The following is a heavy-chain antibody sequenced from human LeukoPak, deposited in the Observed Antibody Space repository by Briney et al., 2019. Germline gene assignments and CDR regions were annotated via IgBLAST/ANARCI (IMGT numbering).Heavy chain of an antibody. CDR2: INHSGST. CDR1: GGSITGYY. V-gene: IGHV4-34*01. J-gene: IGHJ5*02. CDR3: ARVWGRWRFDWFDP. Sequence: SETLSLTCTVSGGSITGYYWSWIRQPPGKGLEWIGEINHSGSTNYNPSLKSRVTISVDTSKNQFSLKLSSVTAADTAVYYCARVWGRWRFDWFDPWGQGTLVTVSS. D-gene: IGHD3-16*01.